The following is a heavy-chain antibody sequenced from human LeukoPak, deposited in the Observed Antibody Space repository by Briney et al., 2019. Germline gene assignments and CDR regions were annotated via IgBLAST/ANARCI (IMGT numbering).Heavy chain of an antibody. CDR2: INQNGNET. CDR3: ARDLVGAAD. V-gene: IGHV3-7*01. J-gene: IGHJ4*02. CDR1: GFTFSSYW. Sequence: GGCLRLSCTASGFTFSSYWMSWVRQAPGKGLEWVANINQNGNETNSVDSVKGRFTISRDNSKKSLYLQMNSLRAEDTAVYYCARDLVGAADWGQGTLVTVSS. D-gene: IGHD1-26*01.